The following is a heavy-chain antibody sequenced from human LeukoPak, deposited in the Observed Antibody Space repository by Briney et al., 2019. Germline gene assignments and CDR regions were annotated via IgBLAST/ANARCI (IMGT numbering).Heavy chain of an antibody. CDR3: ARALMDLAGGWYPRPNWFDP. J-gene: IGHJ5*02. Sequence: GASVKVSCKASGYTFTSYAMHWVRQAPGQRLEWMGGIIPIFGTANYAQKFQGRVTITADESTSTAYMELSSLRSEDTAVYYCARALMDLAGGWYPRPNWFDPWGQGTLVTVSS. D-gene: IGHD6-19*01. CDR2: IIPIFGTA. CDR1: GYTFTSYA. V-gene: IGHV1-69*13.